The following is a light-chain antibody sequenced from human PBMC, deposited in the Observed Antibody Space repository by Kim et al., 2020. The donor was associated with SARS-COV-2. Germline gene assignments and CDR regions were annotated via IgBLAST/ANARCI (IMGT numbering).Light chain of an antibody. CDR1: QSVSGN. CDR3: HQYNTRPRT. J-gene: IGKJ2*01. CDR2: GAT. V-gene: IGKV3-15*01. Sequence: SVSPGERATLSCRASQSVSGNLAWYQQNPGQAPRLLIYGATTRATGIPARFSGSGSGTEFTLTISSLQSEDFAVYYCHQYNTRPRTFGQGTKLEI.